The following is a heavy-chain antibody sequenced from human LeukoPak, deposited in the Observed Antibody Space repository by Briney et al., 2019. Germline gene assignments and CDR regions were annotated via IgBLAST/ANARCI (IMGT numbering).Heavy chain of an antibody. V-gene: IGHV4-34*01. Sequence: SETLSLTCAVYGGSFSGYYWSWIRQPPGKGLEWIGEINHSGSTNYNPSLKSRVTISVDTSKNQFSLKLSSVTAADTAVYYCARRSEYCSGGSRYDYPPGNFDYWGQGTLVTVSS. D-gene: IGHD2-15*01. CDR3: ARRSEYCSGGSRYDYPPGNFDY. CDR2: INHSGST. J-gene: IGHJ4*02. CDR1: GGSFSGYY.